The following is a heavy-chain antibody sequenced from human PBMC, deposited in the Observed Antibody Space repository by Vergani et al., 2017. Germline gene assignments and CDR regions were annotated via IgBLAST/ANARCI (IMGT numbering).Heavy chain of an antibody. J-gene: IGHJ1*01. CDR2: IIPIFGTA. CDR1: GGTFSSYA. D-gene: IGHD5-12*01. CDR3: AKSGEKRWLRFEYFQH. V-gene: IGHV1-69*13. Sequence: QVQLVQSGAEVKKPGSSVKVSCKASGGTFSSYAISWVRQAPGQGLEWMGGIIPIFGTANYAQKFQGRVTITADESTSTAYMELSSLRSEDTVVYYCAKSGEKRWLRFEYFQHWGQGTLVTVSS.